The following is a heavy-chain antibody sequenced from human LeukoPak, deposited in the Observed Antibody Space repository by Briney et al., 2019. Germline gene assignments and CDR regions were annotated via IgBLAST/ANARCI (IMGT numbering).Heavy chain of an antibody. Sequence: GGSLRLSRAASGFTFSSYSMNWVRQAPGKGLEWVSSISSSSSYIYYADSVKGRFTISRDNAKNSLYLQMNSLRAEDTAVYYCARDPVGATHYWGQGTLVTVSS. V-gene: IGHV3-21*01. D-gene: IGHD1-26*01. CDR2: ISSSSSYI. CDR1: GFTFSSYS. J-gene: IGHJ4*02. CDR3: ARDPVGATHY.